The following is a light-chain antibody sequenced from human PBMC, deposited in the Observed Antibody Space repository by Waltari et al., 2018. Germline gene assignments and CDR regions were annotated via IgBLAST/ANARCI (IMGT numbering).Light chain of an antibody. J-gene: IGKJ3*01. CDR3: MQALQTPRT. CDR2: LGS. Sequence: DIVMTQSPLSLPVTPGEPASISCRSSQSLLHSNGYNYLYWYLQKPGQSPQLLIYLGSNRASGVPDRFSGSGSGTDFTLKISRVEAEDVGVYYCMQALQTPRTFGPGTKVDIK. CDR1: QSLLHSNGYNY. V-gene: IGKV2-28*01.